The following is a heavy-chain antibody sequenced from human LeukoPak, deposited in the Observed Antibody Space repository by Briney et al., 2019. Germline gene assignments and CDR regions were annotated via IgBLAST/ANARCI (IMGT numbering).Heavy chain of an antibody. V-gene: IGHV4-31*03. CDR2: IYNDGST. Sequence: SETLPLTCTVSGGSISSGGYYWSWLRQHPGKGLEWIGYIYNDGSTYYNPSLKSRITISGDTSKNQFSLKLSSVTAADTAVYYCARRGNGAFDIWGQGTMVTVSS. D-gene: IGHD1-1*01. CDR1: GGSISSGGYY. J-gene: IGHJ3*02. CDR3: ARRGNGAFDI.